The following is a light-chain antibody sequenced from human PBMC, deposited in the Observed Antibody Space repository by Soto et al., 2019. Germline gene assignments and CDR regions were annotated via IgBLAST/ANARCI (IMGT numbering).Light chain of an antibody. CDR3: QSYDSSPSGSGV. Sequence: QSVLTQPPSVSGAPGQRVTISCTGSSSNIGAGYDVHWYQQLPGTAPKLLIYSNSNRPSGVPERFSGSKSGTSASLAITGLQSEDEADYYCQSYDSSPSGSGVFGGGTKLTVL. J-gene: IGLJ2*01. V-gene: IGLV1-40*01. CDR2: SNS. CDR1: SSNIGAGYD.